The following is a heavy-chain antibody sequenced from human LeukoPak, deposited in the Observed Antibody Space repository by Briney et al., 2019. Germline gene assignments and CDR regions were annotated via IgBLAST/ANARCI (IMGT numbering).Heavy chain of an antibody. CDR1: GGSISTYY. V-gene: IGHV4-59*01. CDR3: ARPLSGSYYQGFDY. Sequence: PSETLSLTCTVSGGSISTYYWSWIRQPPGKGLEWIGFIYYSGSTNVNPSLKSRVTISVDMSKNQFSLQLSSVTAAVTAVYYCARPLSGSYYQGFDYWGQGTLVTVSS. D-gene: IGHD1-26*01. CDR2: IYYSGST. J-gene: IGHJ4*02.